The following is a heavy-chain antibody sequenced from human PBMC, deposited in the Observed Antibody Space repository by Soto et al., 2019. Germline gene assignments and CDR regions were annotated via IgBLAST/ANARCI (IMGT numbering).Heavy chain of an antibody. CDR2: ISVYSGNT. CDR3: ARSSGGHQLVQY. CDR1: GYSFTSYG. Sequence: QVQLVQSGAEVKKPGASVKVSCKASGYSFTSYGITWVRQAPGQGLEWMGWISVYSGNTNYAQKFQGRVTMTTDTSTTTAYTELRNPTADDTAVYYGARSSGGHQLVQYWGQGTLVIDST. D-gene: IGHD6-13*01. V-gene: IGHV1-18*01. J-gene: IGHJ4*02.